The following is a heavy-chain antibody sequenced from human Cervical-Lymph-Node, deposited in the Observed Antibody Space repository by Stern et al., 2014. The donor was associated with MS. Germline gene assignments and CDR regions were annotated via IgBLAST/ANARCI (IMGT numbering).Heavy chain of an antibody. CDR2: VWYGGSTA. V-gene: IGHV3-33*01. CDR1: GFTFRSYG. CDR3: ARGHIPYAYNYLFDY. D-gene: IGHD5-24*01. J-gene: IGHJ4*02. Sequence: QVQLVQSGGGVVQPGTSLRLSCAASGFTFRSYGMHWVRQAPGKGLEWVALVWYGGSTAYYRNSVKGRFTISRDNSNNTLFLQMNSLTAEDTAVYYCARGHIPYAYNYLFDYWGQGTLVTVSS.